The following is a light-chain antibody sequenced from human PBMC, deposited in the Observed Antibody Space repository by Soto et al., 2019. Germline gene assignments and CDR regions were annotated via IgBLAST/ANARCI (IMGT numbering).Light chain of an antibody. V-gene: IGKV3-20*01. CDR1: QSVSSSY. CDR2: GAS. J-gene: IGKJ5*01. CDR3: QQYGSFPIT. Sequence: EIVLTHSPGTLALSPCERTALSCRASQSVSSSYLAWYQQKAGQAPRLLIYGASSRATGIPDRFSGSGSGTDFTLTISRLEPEDFAVYYCQQYGSFPITFGQGTRLEIK.